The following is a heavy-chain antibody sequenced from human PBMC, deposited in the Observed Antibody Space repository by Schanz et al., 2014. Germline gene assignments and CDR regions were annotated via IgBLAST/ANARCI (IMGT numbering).Heavy chain of an antibody. CDR2: ISGSGGST. D-gene: IGHD3-9*01. J-gene: IGHJ4*02. V-gene: IGHV3-23*04. Sequence: DVQLVDSGGGLVQPGGSLRLSCSASGFTFTNYAMTWVRQAPGKGLEWVSGISGSGGSTYDADSEKGRFTISRDNSKNALYLQVNSLRAEDTAVYYCAKHVRSLTGNDYWGQGTLVTVSS. CDR3: AKHVRSLTGNDY. CDR1: GFTFTNYA.